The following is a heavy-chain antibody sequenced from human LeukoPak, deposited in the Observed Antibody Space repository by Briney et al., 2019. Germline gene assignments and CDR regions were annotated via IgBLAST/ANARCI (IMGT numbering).Heavy chain of an antibody. CDR3: AKTGFQWGEYFYYMDV. Sequence: GGSLRLSCAPSGFTFSNYAMHWVRQAPGKGLEWVAFIRNDGNEIYYADSVKGRFTISRDNSRDTLYFQMNSLIYEDTAVYYCAKTGFQWGEYFYYMDVWGKGTPVTVSS. D-gene: IGHD1-14*01. CDR2: IRNDGNEI. CDR1: GFTFSNYA. V-gene: IGHV3-30*02. J-gene: IGHJ6*03.